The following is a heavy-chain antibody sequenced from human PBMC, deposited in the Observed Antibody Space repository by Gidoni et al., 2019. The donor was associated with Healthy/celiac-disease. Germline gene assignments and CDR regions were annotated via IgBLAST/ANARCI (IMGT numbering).Heavy chain of an antibody. CDR1: GFTFSSSG. CDR2: ISYDGSNK. D-gene: IGHD3-10*01. Sequence: QVQLVESGGGVVQPGRSLRLSCAASGFTFSSSGMHWVRQAPGKGLEWVAVISYDGSNKYYADSVKGRFTISRDNSKNTLYLQMNSLRAEDTAVYYCARERRTSIQLWFGELKPLGYWGQGTLVTVSS. J-gene: IGHJ4*02. V-gene: IGHV3-30*03. CDR3: ARERRTSIQLWFGELKPLGY.